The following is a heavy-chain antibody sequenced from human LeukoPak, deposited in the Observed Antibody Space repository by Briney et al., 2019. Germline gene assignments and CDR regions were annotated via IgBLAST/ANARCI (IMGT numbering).Heavy chain of an antibody. J-gene: IGHJ4*02. CDR2: INYSGST. D-gene: IGHD3-9*01. CDR1: GGSLSGYY. CDR3: ARGLRDILTGYTLDY. V-gene: IGHV4-34*01. Sequence: SETLSLTCAVYGGSLSGYYWSWIRQPPGKGLEWIGEINYSGSTDYNPSLKSRVTISVDTSKNQFSLKLSSVTAADTAVYYCARGLRDILTGYTLDYWGQGTLVTVSS.